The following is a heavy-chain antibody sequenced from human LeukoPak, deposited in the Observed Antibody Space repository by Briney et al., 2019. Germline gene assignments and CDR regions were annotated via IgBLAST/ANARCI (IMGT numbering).Heavy chain of an antibody. Sequence: GGSLRLSCAASGFMFSNYSMNWVRQAPGKGLEWVSYISSSSTIYYADSVKGRFTISRDNAKKLVLLQMNSLRAEDTAVYYCAFSGNYGVYWGQGTLVTVSS. D-gene: IGHD1-26*01. V-gene: IGHV3-48*01. J-gene: IGHJ4*02. CDR2: ISSSSTI. CDR1: GFMFSNYS. CDR3: AFSGNYGVY.